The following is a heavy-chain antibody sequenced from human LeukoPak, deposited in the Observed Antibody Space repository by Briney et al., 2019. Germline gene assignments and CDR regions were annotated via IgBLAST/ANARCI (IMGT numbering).Heavy chain of an antibody. CDR1: GFTFSSYA. CDR3: AKDYSSSWYYFDY. V-gene: IGHV3-23*01. J-gene: IGHJ4*02. CDR2: ISGSGGST. Sequence: GGSLRLSCAASGFTFSSYAMSWVRQAPGKGLEWVSAISGSGGSTYYADSVKGRFTISRDNSKNTLYLQTNSLRAEDTAVYYCAKDYSSSWYYFDYWGQGTLVTVSS. D-gene: IGHD6-13*01.